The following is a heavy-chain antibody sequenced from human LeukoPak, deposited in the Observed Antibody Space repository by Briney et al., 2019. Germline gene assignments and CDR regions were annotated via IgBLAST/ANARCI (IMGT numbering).Heavy chain of an antibody. CDR3: ARDDCGDTCYPGGY. J-gene: IGHJ4*02. CDR1: GYTFTKYV. Sequence: ASVKVSCKASGYTFTKYVVHWVRQAPGQRPEWMGWTNAGNGDTKYSQNFQDRVTITRDTSANTAHMELSSLTSEDTALYYCARDDCGDTCYPGGYWGQGTLVTVSS. CDR2: TNAGNGDT. D-gene: IGHD2-21*01. V-gene: IGHV1-3*01.